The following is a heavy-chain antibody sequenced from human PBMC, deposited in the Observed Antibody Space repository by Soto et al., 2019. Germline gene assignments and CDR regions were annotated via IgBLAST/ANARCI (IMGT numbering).Heavy chain of an antibody. V-gene: IGHV1-18*01. J-gene: IGHJ4*02. D-gene: IGHD3-10*01. CDR1: GYSFSFYG. CDR3: ARDHGSGIGEFYFDY. Sequence: GASVKVSCKASGYSFSFYGINWVRQAPGQGLEWMGWINPSDGNRNFAQKFEDRVTMTTATSTNTVFLELRSLKSDDTAIYYCARDHGSGIGEFYFDYWGQGTLVTVSS. CDR2: INPSDGNR.